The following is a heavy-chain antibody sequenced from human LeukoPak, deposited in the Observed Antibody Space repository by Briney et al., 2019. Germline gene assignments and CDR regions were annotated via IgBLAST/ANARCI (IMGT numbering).Heavy chain of an antibody. CDR3: AKDAYGEYYFDY. CDR1: GFTFSNYD. D-gene: IGHD4-17*01. J-gene: IGHJ4*02. Sequence: GGSLRLSCAASGFTFSNYDMHWVRQATGKGLEWVSAIGVAANTFYSGSVKGRFTISRENAKNSLYLLMTSLRAEDTAMYYCAKDAYGEYYFDYWGQGTLVTVSS. V-gene: IGHV3-13*01. CDR2: IGVAANT.